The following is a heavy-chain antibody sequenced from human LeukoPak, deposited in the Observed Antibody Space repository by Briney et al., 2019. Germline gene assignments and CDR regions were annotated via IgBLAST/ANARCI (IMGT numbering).Heavy chain of an antibody. CDR1: GDSISTSNSY. CDR3: ARRRITMVRGVIMGIYMDV. D-gene: IGHD3-10*01. V-gene: IGHV4-39*07. J-gene: IGHJ6*03. Sequence: PSETLSLTCTVSGDSISTSNSYWGWIRQPPGKGLEWIGSIYYSGNTYYNASLESRVTISVDTSKNQFSLKLSSVTAVDTAVYYCARRRITMVRGVIMGIYMDVWGKGTTVTISS. CDR2: IYYSGNT.